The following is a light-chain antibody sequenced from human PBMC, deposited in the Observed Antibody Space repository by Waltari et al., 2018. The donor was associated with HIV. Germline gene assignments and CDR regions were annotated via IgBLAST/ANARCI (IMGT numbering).Light chain of an antibody. CDR1: TSNIAVDS. V-gene: IGLV1-44*01. Sequence: QLVLTQPHSASGTPGQRVTISCSGATSNIAVDSVHCYHHVPGTAPRLLIYRTTRRPSGVPDRFSGSISGTSASLAISGLHYEDDGDYYCALWTDTLTGWVFGGGTKVTVL. CDR2: RTT. J-gene: IGLJ3*02. CDR3: ALWTDTLTGWV.